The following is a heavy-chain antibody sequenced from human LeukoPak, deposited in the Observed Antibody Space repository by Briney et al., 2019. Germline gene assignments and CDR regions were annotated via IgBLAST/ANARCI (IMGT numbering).Heavy chain of an antibody. J-gene: IGHJ4*02. CDR3: ARDYDFWSGYFDW. Sequence: PGGSLRLSCAASGFTFSNYAMSWVRQAPGKGLEWVSTISGGGGSTYHADSVKGRFIISRDNFKNTLSLQMSSLRTEDTAVYYCARDYDFWSGYFDWWGQGTRVTVSS. D-gene: IGHD3-3*01. V-gene: IGHV3-23*01. CDR2: ISGGGGST. CDR1: GFTFSNYA.